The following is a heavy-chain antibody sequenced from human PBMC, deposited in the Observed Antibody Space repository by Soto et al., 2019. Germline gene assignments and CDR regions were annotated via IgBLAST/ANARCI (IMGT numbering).Heavy chain of an antibody. Sequence: GGHLRLSCAASGFTFSSYGMHWVRQAPGKGLEWVAVIWYDGSNKYYADSVKGRFTISRDNSKNTLYLQMNSLRAEDTAVYYFERVKTFGDTGRGYSGSNFWAHAPPVT. D-gene: IGHD3-3*01. CDR2: IWYDGSNK. CDR3: ERVKTFGDTGRGYSGSNF. V-gene: IGHV3-33*01. CDR1: GFTFSSYG. J-gene: IGHJ6*02.